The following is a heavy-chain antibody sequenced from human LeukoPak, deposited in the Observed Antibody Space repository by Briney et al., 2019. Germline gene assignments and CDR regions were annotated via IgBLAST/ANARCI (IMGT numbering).Heavy chain of an antibody. CDR3: ARKVFNWYFDL. J-gene: IGHJ2*01. CDR1: GFTVSSNY. CDR2: IYSGGST. Sequence: GGSLRLSCAASGFTVSSNYMSWVRQAPGKGLEWVSVIYSGGSTYYADSVKGRFTISRDNSKNTLYLQMNSLRAEDTAVHYCARKVFNWYFDLWGRGTLVTVSS. V-gene: IGHV3-53*01.